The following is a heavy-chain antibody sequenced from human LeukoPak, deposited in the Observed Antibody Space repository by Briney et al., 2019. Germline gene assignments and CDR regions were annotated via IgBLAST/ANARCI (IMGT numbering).Heavy chain of an antibody. D-gene: IGHD2-2*01. V-gene: IGHV3-33*01. J-gene: IGHJ4*02. Sequence: GGSLRLSCAASGFSFWHHAMHWVRQAPGKGLEWLSQIWSDGNNKYYADTVRGRFTISRDTFKNTLYLEMNSLRAEDTAIYYCARDGQQSSPYAYDYWGQGTLVTVSS. CDR1: GFSFWHHA. CDR2: IWSDGNNK. CDR3: ARDGQQSSPYAYDY.